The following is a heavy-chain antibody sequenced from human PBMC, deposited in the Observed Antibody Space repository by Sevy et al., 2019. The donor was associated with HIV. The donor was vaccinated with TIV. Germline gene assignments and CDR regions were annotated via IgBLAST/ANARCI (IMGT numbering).Heavy chain of an antibody. CDR3: AKDHSGWYWGMDV. Sequence: GGSLRLSCAASGFTFSSYGMHWVRQAPGKGLEWVAVISYDGSNKYYADSVKGRFTISRDNSKNTLYLQMNSLRAEDTAVYYCAKDHSGWYWGMDVRGQGTTVTVSS. J-gene: IGHJ6*02. CDR2: ISYDGSNK. V-gene: IGHV3-30*18. CDR1: GFTFSSYG. D-gene: IGHD6-19*01.